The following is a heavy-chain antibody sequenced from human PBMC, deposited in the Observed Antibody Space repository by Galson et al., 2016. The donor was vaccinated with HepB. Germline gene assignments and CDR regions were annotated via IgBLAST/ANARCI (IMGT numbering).Heavy chain of an antibody. CDR2: TNAGNGNT. Sequence: SVTVSCKASGSTFTNYAIHWVRQAPGQRPEWMGWTNAGNGNTTYSQSFQGRVTITRDTSASTAYRELNSLRSEDTAVYYWARVTVYSGSYYYAFEIWGQGTMVTVSS. D-gene: IGHD1-26*01. J-gene: IGHJ3*02. CDR1: GSTFTNYA. CDR3: ARVTVYSGSYYYAFEI. V-gene: IGHV1-3*01.